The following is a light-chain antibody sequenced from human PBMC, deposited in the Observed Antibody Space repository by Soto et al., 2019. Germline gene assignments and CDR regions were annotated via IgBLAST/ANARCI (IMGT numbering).Light chain of an antibody. V-gene: IGKV1-39*01. CDR3: QQSNSRPRT. Sequence: DIQMTQSPSSLSADVGDSVTITCRASQSSSCYLNWYQQKPGKAPNLLIYPTTSLESGVPSRFSGSGSGTDFTLTIISLQPEDFATYFCQQSNSRPRTFGQGTKVEI. J-gene: IGKJ1*01. CDR2: PTT. CDR1: QSSSCY.